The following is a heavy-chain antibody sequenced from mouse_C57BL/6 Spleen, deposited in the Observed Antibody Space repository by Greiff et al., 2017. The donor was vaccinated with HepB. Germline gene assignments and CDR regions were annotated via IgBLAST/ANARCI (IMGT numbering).Heavy chain of an antibody. J-gene: IGHJ4*01. CDR2: FHPYNDDT. CDR1: GYTFTTYP. V-gene: IGHV1-47*01. Sequence: QVHVKQSGAELVKPGASVKMSCKASGYTFTTYPIEWMKQNHGKSLEWIGNFHPYNDDTKYNEKFKGKATLTVEKSSSTVYLELSRLTSDDSAVYYCARREIRYYGSSLWYAMDYWGQGTSVTVSS. CDR3: ARREIRYYGSSLWYAMDY. D-gene: IGHD1-1*01.